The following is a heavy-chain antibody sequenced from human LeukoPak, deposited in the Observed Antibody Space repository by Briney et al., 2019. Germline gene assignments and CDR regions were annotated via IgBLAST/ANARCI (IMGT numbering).Heavy chain of an antibody. CDR3: ARGVGYSSSWYGSEDFCLDY. J-gene: IGHJ4*02. CDR2: IWYDGSNK. Sequence: GGSLRLSCAASGFTFSSYGMHWVRQAPGKGLEWVAVIWYDGSNKYYADSVKGRFTISRDNSKNTLYLQMNSLRAEDTAVYYCARGVGYSSSWYGSEDFCLDYWSQGTLVTVSS. D-gene: IGHD6-13*01. CDR1: GFTFSSYG. V-gene: IGHV3-33*01.